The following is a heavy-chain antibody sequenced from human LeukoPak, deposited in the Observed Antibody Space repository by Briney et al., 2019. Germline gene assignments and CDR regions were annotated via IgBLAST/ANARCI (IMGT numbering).Heavy chain of an antibody. D-gene: IGHD3-10*01. V-gene: IGHV4-30-2*01. CDR1: GDSISSGGYS. CDR3: ARAERGYYGSGSLFEFDY. Sequence: PSETLSLTCAVSGDSISSGGYSWSWIRQPPGKGLEWIGYIYHSGSTYYNPSLKSRVTISVDRSKNQFSLKLSSVTAADTAVYYCARAERGYYGSGSLFEFDYWGQGTLVTVSS. J-gene: IGHJ4*02. CDR2: IYHSGST.